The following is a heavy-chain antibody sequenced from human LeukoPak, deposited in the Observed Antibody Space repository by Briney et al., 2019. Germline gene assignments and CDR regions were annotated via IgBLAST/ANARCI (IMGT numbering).Heavy chain of an antibody. CDR2: ISYDGSNK. D-gene: IGHD2-15*01. CDR3: ARVAFPQGGSSYYFDY. J-gene: IGHJ4*02. Sequence: GGSLRLSCAGSGCTFSSYAMHWVRQAPGKGLEWVAVISYDGSNKYYADSVKGRFTISRDNSKNTLYLQMNSLRAEDTAVYYCARVAFPQGGSSYYFDYWGQGTLVTVSS. V-gene: IGHV3-30-3*01. CDR1: GCTFSSYA.